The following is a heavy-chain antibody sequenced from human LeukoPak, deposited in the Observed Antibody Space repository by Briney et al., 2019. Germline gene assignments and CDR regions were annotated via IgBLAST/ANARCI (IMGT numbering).Heavy chain of an antibody. CDR1: GGSISSYY. CDR2: IYYSGST. J-gene: IGHJ2*01. CDR3: ARDQGPMYYYDSSGSNLAHFDL. D-gene: IGHD3-22*01. Sequence: SETLSLTCTVSGGSISSYYWSWIRQPPGKGLEWIGYIYYSGSTNYNPSLKSRVTISVDTSKNQFSLKLSSVTAADTAVYYCARDQGPMYYYDSSGSNLAHFDLWGRGTLVTVSS. V-gene: IGHV4-59*01.